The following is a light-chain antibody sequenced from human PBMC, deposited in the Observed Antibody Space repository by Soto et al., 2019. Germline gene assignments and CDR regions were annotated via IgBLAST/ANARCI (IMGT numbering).Light chain of an antibody. Sequence: DIQMTQSPSTLSGSVGDRVTITCPASQTISSWLAWYQQKPGKAPKLLIYKASTLKSGVPSRFSGSGSGTEFTLTISSLKPDDFETYYCQHYNSYSEAFGQGTKVDIK. V-gene: IGKV1-5*03. CDR3: QHYNSYSEA. CDR1: QTISSW. CDR2: KAS. J-gene: IGKJ1*01.